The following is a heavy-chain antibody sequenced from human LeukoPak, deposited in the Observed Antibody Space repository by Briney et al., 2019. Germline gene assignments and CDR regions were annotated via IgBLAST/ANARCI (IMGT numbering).Heavy chain of an antibody. CDR1: GFTFSSYA. Sequence: PGGSLRLSCAASGFTFSSYAMSWVRQAPGKGLEWVSAISGSGGSTYYADSVKGRFTISRDNSKNTLYLQMNSLRAEDTAVYYCAKDLGGYYDSGPWDYWGQGTLVTVSS. CDR3: AKDLGGYYDSGPWDY. CDR2: ISGSGGST. V-gene: IGHV3-23*01. D-gene: IGHD3-22*01. J-gene: IGHJ4*02.